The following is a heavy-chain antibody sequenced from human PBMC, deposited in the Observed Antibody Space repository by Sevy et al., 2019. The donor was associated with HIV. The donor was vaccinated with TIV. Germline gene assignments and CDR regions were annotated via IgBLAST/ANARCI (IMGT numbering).Heavy chain of an antibody. CDR1: GFTFSDYY. Sequence: GGSLRLSCAASGFTFSDYYMSWIRQAPGKGLEWVSYISSSGSTIFYADSLKGRFTISRDNAKNSQYLQMNSLKAEETAVYFCARVSRYYYYMDVWGKGTTVTVSS. CDR3: ARVSRYYYYMDV. V-gene: IGHV3-11*01. CDR2: ISSSGSTI. D-gene: IGHD3-3*02. J-gene: IGHJ6*03.